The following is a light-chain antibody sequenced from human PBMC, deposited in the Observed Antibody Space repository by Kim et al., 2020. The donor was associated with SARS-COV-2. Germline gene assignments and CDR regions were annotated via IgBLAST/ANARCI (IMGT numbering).Light chain of an antibody. V-gene: IGLV1-44*01. CDR3: AVWDDSLNGWV. CDR1: SSNIGSNT. CDR2: SNN. Sequence: LTQPPSTSGTPGQRVSISCSGSSSNIGSNTVNWYHQLPGTAPKLLIYSNNQRPSGIPERFSGSKSGTSASLAISGLQSEDEADYYCAVWDDSLNGWVFGGGTKLTVL. J-gene: IGLJ3*02.